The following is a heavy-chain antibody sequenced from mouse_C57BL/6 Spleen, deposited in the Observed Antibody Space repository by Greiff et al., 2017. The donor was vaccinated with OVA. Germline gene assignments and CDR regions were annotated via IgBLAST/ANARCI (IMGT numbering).Heavy chain of an antibody. V-gene: IGHV1-50*01. Sequence: QVQLQQPGAELVKPGASVKLSCKASGYTFTSYWMQWVKQRPGQGLEWIGEIDPSDSSTNYNQKFKGKATLTVDTSSSTAYMQLSSLTSEDSAVYYCAREPEKTGTDYFDYWGQGTTLTVSS. CDR2: IDPSDSST. CDR1: GYTFTSYW. CDR3: AREPEKTGTDYFDY. J-gene: IGHJ2*01. D-gene: IGHD4-1*01.